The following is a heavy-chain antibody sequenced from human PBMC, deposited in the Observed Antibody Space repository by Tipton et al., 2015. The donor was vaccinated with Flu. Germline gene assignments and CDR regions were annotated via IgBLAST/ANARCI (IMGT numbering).Heavy chain of an antibody. CDR2: IYYSGST. CDR3: ARGEAVSGWSRFDY. Sequence: TLSLTCSVSGYSINSGYYWSWIRQPPGKGLEWIAYIYYSGSTMSIPSLKTRVSMSVDTTKNQFSLKLSSVTAADTALYYCARGEAVSGWSRFDYWGQGILVTVSS. D-gene: IGHD6-19*01. J-gene: IGHJ4*02. CDR1: GYSINSGYY. V-gene: IGHV4-61*01.